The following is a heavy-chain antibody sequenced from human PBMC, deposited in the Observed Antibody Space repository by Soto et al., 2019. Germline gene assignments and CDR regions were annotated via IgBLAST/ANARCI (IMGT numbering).Heavy chain of an antibody. J-gene: IGHJ4*02. CDR3: ARDRAPRGWSYLDL. CDR2: IIPIFGTP. Sequence: ASVKVSCKAFGGSFSDYAISWVRQAPGQGLEWVGGIIPIFGTPNYAQKFQDRVTFTAHESTNTAYMELSRLTSEDTAVYYCARDRAPRGWSYLDLWGQGTQVTVSS. V-gene: IGHV1-69*13. D-gene: IGHD2-15*01. CDR1: GGSFSDYA.